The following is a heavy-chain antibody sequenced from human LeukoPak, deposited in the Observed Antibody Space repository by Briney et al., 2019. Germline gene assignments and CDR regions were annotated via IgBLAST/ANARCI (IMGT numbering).Heavy chain of an antibody. CDR1: GYTFATYG. CDR3: ARALYSNYVLGLYYFDY. J-gene: IGHJ4*02. Sequence: ASVKVSCKASGYTFATYGISWVRQAPGQGLEWMGWFNTYNDNTKYAQNLQGRVTMTTDTSTNTAYMELRSLASDDTAVYYCARALYSNYVLGLYYFDYWGQGTLVIVSS. V-gene: IGHV1-18*01. CDR2: FNTYNDNT. D-gene: IGHD4-11*01.